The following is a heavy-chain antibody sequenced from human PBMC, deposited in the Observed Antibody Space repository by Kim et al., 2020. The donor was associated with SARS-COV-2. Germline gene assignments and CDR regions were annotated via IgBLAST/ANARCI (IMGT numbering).Heavy chain of an antibody. CDR2: INSRGKTI. J-gene: IGHJ4*02. CDR3: ARGGFGLDYYYSGSSPDY. CDR1: GFTFSTYT. V-gene: IGHV3-48*02. D-gene: IGHD3-10*01. Sequence: GGSLRLSCAASGFTFSTYTMNWVRQAPGKGLEWVAYINSRGKTIFYADSVKGRFTISRDNAKNSLYLQMNALRDEDTAVYFCARGGFGLDYYYSGSSPDYWGQGTLVAVSS.